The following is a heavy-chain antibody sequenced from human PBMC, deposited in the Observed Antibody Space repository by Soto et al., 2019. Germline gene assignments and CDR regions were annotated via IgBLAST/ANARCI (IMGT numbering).Heavy chain of an antibody. CDR1: GFTFSSYG. CDR3: AKDRVDIVATINYYYYMDV. D-gene: IGHD5-12*01. CDR2: ISYDGSNK. J-gene: IGHJ6*03. Sequence: QVQLVESGGGVVQPGRSLRLSCAASGFTFSSYGMHWVRQAPGKGLGWVAVISYDGSNKYYADSVKGRFTVSRDNSKNTLYLQMNSLRAEDTAVYYCAKDRVDIVATINYYYYMDVWGKGTTVTVSS. V-gene: IGHV3-30*18.